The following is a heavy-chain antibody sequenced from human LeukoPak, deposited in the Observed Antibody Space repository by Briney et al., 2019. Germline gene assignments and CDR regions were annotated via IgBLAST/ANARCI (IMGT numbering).Heavy chain of an antibody. CDR1: GGTFSSYA. D-gene: IGHD4-11*01. CDR3: ARVQRAWHYFDY. J-gene: IGHJ4*02. CDR2: ISAYNGNT. V-gene: IGHV1-18*01. Sequence: ASVTVSCKASGGTFSSYAISWVRQAPGQGLEWMGWISAYNGNTNYAQKLQGRVTMTTDTSTSTAYMELRSLRSDDTAMFYCARVQRAWHYFDYWGQGTLVTVSS.